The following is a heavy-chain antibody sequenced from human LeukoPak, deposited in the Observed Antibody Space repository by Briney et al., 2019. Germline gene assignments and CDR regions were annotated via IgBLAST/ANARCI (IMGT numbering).Heavy chain of an antibody. CDR2: ISYDGSNK. Sequence: PGGSLRLSCAASGFAFSSYAMHWVRQAPGKGLEWVAVISYDGSNKYYADSVKGRFTISRDNSKNTLYLQMNSLRAEDTAVYYCAKVGNYYDSGGYDYWGQGTLVTVSS. CDR3: AKVGNYYDSGGYDY. CDR1: GFAFSSYA. D-gene: IGHD3-22*01. J-gene: IGHJ4*02. V-gene: IGHV3-30*04.